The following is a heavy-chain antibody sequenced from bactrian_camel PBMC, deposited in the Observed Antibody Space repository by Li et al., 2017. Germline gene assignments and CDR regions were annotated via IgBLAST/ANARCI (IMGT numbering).Heavy chain of an antibody. CDR2: IYFGGGSD. J-gene: IGHJ4*01. Sequence: DVQLVESGGGLVQPGGSLRLSCSASEYIDSSYSMAWFRQVTGKEREGVAAIYFGGGSDYYADSVKGRFTITHDNDKHTACPQMHDLKEEDTATYYCAAKGGYGRFPLSPDEYWYRSQGTQVTVS. D-gene: IGHD6*01. CDR1: EYIDSSYS. V-gene: IGHV3S40*01.